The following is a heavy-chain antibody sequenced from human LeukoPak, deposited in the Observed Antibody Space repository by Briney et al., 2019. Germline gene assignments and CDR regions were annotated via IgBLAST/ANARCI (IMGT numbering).Heavy chain of an antibody. J-gene: IGHJ4*02. CDR2: ISSNAIYT. V-gene: IGHV3-30*18. Sequence: GGSLRLYCASSGFTFNNFGLHWVRQAPSRGPEWVEGISSNAIYTGYADSVRGRFTISRDNLANTLSLQKTRLRAEDTAVYYCVKEISEANYFDFWGQGALVSVSS. CDR3: VKEISEANYFDF. CDR1: GFTFNNFG.